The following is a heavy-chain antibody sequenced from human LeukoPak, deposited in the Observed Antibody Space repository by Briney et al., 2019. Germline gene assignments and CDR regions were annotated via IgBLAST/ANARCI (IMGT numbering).Heavy chain of an antibody. CDR2: INHSGST. V-gene: IGHV4-34*01. CDR1: GGSFSGYY. Sequence: NPSETLSLTCAVYGGSFSGYYWSWIRQPPGKGLEWIGEINHSGSTNYNPSLKSRVTISVDTSKNQFSLKLSSVTAADTAVYYCARDNYGSGSYRYWGQGTLVTVSS. CDR3: ARDNYGSGSYRY. D-gene: IGHD3-10*01. J-gene: IGHJ4*02.